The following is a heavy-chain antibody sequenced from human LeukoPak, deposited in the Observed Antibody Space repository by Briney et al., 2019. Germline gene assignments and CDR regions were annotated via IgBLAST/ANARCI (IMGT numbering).Heavy chain of an antibody. J-gene: IGHJ5*02. CDR3: AREGDSNSVGWFDP. Sequence: SETLSLTCTVSGGSISSYYWSWIRQPPGKGLEWIGSIFYSGITYYNPSLQSRVTISVDTSKNQFSLKLSSVTAADTAVYYCAREGDSNSVGWFDPWGQGTLVTVSS. CDR2: IFYSGIT. D-gene: IGHD6-13*01. CDR1: GGSISSYY. V-gene: IGHV4-39*07.